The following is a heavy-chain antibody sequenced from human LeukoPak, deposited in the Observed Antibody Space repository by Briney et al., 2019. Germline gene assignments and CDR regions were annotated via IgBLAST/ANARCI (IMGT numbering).Heavy chain of an antibody. CDR3: ARAAVVTGGLDL. Sequence: GGSLRLSCAASGFTFSNYAMSWVRQAPGKGLEWVSAISGSGAYTYYADSVKGRLTISRDNSRNTLFLEINSLRPEDTAVYFCARAAVVTGGLDLWGRGTLVTVSS. CDR1: GFTFSNYA. D-gene: IGHD2-21*02. V-gene: IGHV3-23*01. J-gene: IGHJ2*01. CDR2: ISGSGAYT.